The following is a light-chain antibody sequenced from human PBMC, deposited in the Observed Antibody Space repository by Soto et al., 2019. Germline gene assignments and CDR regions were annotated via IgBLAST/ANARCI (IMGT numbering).Light chain of an antibody. Sequence: DIQRTQSNSSLSASVVHRFTITCRASQSISSYLNWYQQKPGKAPKLLIYAASSLQSGVPSGFSGSGSGTDVTLTTISLQPEDFATYYCQQSYSTPITFGQGTRLEIK. J-gene: IGKJ5*01. CDR1: QSISSY. V-gene: IGKV1-39*01. CDR2: AAS. CDR3: QQSYSTPIT.